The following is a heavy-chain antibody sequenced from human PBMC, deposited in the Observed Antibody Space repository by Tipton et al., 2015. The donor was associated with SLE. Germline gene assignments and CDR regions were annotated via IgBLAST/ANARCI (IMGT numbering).Heavy chain of an antibody. CDR2: IYYSGST. CDR1: GGSISSYY. CDR3: ARLDGSGSYYLLGY. Sequence: TLSLTCTVSGGSISSYYWSWIRQPPGKGLEWIGYIYYSGSTNYNPSLKSRVTISVDTSKNQFSLKLSSVTAADTAVYYCARLDGSGSYYLLGYWGQGTLVTVSS. V-gene: IGHV4-59*08. J-gene: IGHJ4*02. D-gene: IGHD3-10*01.